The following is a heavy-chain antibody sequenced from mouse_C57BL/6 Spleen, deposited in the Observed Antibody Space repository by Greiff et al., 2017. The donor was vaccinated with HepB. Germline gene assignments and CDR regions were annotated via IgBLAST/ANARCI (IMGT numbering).Heavy chain of an antibody. D-gene: IGHD4-1*01. J-gene: IGHJ2*01. CDR2: IYPGDGDT. Sequence: VQLQESGPELVKPGASVKISCKASGYAFSSSWMNWVKQRPGKGLEWIGRIYPGDGDTNYNGKFKGKATLTADKSSSTAYMQRSSLTSEDSAVYFCARSGTRYFDYWGQGTTLTVSS. V-gene: IGHV1-82*01. CDR3: ARSGTRYFDY. CDR1: GYAFSSSW.